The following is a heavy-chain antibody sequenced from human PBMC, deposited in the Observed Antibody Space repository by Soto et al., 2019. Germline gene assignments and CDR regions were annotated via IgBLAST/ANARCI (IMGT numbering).Heavy chain of an antibody. CDR1: GYTFTSYG. CDR2: ISAYNGNT. J-gene: IGHJ6*02. V-gene: IGHV1-18*01. D-gene: IGHD3-9*01. Sequence: ASVKVSCKASGYTFTSYGISWVRQAPGQGLEWMGWISAYNGNTNYAQKLQGRVTMTTDTSTSTAYMELRSLRSDDTAVYYCARDLFSYYDILTGYPHYYGMDVWGQGTTVTVSS. CDR3: ARDLFSYYDILTGYPHYYGMDV.